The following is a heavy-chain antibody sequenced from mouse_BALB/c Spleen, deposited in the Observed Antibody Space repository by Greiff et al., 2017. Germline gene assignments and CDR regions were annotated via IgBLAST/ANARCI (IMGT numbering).Heavy chain of an antibody. CDR1: GYSITSDYA. V-gene: IGHV3-2*02. CDR3: ARGNYYGSSPWYFDV. J-gene: IGHJ1*01. D-gene: IGHD1-1*01. Sequence: EVHLVESGPGLVKPSQSLSLTCTVTGYSITSDYAWNWIRQFPGNKLEWMGYISYSGSTSYNPSLKSRISITRDTSKNQFFLQLNSVTTEDTATYYCARGNYYGSSPWYFDVWGAGTTVTVSS. CDR2: ISYSGST.